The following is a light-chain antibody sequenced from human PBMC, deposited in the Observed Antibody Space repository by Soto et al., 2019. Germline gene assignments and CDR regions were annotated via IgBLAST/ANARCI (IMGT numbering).Light chain of an antibody. CDR1: QSINTF. J-gene: IGKJ2*01. CDR2: GAS. Sequence: DIQMTQSPSSLSASVGDRVTITCRTSQSINTFLNWYQQKPGNAPKLLIYGASNLHREVPSRFSGSGSGTDFTLTITNVQSEAFATYFCQQSYHNPRTFGQGNTLEI. V-gene: IGKV1-39*01. CDR3: QQSYHNPRT.